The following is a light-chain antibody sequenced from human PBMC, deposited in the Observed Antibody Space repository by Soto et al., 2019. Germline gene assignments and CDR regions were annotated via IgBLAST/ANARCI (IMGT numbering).Light chain of an antibody. CDR2: EGS. V-gene: IGLV2-14*02. Sequence: QSALTQPASVSGSPGQSITISCTGTSGDVGSFNLVSWYQQHPGKAPKLIIYEGSKRPSGVPDRFSGSKSGTSASLAITGLQAEDEADYYCQSYDSSLSGSVFGTGTKVTVL. J-gene: IGLJ1*01. CDR1: SGDVGSFNL. CDR3: QSYDSSLSGSV.